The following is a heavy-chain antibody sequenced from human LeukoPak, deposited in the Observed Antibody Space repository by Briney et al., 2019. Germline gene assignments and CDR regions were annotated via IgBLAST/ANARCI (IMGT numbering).Heavy chain of an antibody. CDR1: GGSISSSSYY. CDR2: INHSGST. V-gene: IGHV4-39*07. CDR3: ARNHDPHCSGGSCYTESLDY. J-gene: IGHJ4*02. Sequence: SETLSLTCTVSGGSISSSSYYWSWIRQPPGKGLEWIGEINHSGSTNYNPSLKSRVTISVDTSKNQFSLKLSSVTAADTAVYYCARNHDPHCSGGSCYTESLDYWGQGTLVTVSS. D-gene: IGHD2-15*01.